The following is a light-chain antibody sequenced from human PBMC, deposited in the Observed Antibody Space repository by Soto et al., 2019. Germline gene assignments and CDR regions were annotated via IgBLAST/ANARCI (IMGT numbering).Light chain of an antibody. CDR2: DTN. CDR1: QSVSNTY. Sequence: ETVLTQSPATLSLSPGERATLSCGASQSVSNTYLAWYQQKPGLAPRLVINDTNMRATGIPDRFSGSGSGTDFTLTISRLEPGDFAVYYCQQSSRSQVTFGQGTRLEIK. CDR3: QQSSRSQVT. V-gene: IGKV3D-20*01. J-gene: IGKJ5*01.